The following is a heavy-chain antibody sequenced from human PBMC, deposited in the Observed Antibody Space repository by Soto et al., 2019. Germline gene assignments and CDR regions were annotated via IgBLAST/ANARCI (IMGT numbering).Heavy chain of an antibody. V-gene: IGHV5-51*01. D-gene: IGHD3-16*01. Sequence: GESLKISCKTSGYSFPTSWIGLVRQMPGKGLEWMGIIYPRDSDTRYNPSFQGQVTISVDKSISTAYLQWSSLKASHTAMYYCASPPADYSVSWCQGTLVTVFS. CDR1: GYSFPTSW. CDR2: IYPRDSDT. J-gene: IGHJ4*02. CDR3: ASPPADYSVS.